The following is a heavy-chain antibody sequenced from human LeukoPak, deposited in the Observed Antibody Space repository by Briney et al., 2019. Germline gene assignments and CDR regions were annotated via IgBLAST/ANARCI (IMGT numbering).Heavy chain of an antibody. D-gene: IGHD6-19*01. CDR2: ISTSGNTI. V-gene: IGHV3-48*03. Sequence: GGSLRLSCAASGCTFSSYEMNWVRQAPGKGLEWVSYISTSGNTIYYADSVKGRFTISRDNAKNSLYLQMNSLRAEDTAVYYCARDLVAVAHFDYWGQGTLVTVSS. CDR3: ARDLVAVAHFDY. CDR1: GCTFSSYE. J-gene: IGHJ4*02.